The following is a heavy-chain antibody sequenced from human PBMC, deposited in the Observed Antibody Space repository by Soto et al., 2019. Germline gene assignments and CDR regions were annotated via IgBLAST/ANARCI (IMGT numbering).Heavy chain of an antibody. Sequence: GESLKISCRGSGYRFSSYWVGWVRQVAGKGLEWMGMIHLDDPDIVYSPSFKGQVTISADKSTSTAYLHWSSLKASDSAIYDCASPITFFGVFFLWGQGTRVTVSS. CDR1: GYRFSSYW. J-gene: IGHJ4*02. CDR2: IHLDDPDI. CDR3: ASPITFFGVFFL. V-gene: IGHV5-51*01. D-gene: IGHD3-3*01.